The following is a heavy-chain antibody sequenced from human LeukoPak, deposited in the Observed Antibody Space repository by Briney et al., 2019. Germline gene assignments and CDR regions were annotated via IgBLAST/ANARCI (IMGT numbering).Heavy chain of an antibody. CDR1: GYTFTGYY. V-gene: IGHV1-69*06. J-gene: IGHJ1*01. Sequence: VASVKVSCKASGYTFTGYYMHWVRQAPGQGLEWMGGIIPIFGTANYAQKFQGRVTITADKSTSTAYMELSSLRSEDTAVYYCACHPSSGYYAEYFQHWGQGTLVTVSS. CDR2: IIPIFGTA. CDR3: ACHPSSGYYAEYFQH. D-gene: IGHD3-22*01.